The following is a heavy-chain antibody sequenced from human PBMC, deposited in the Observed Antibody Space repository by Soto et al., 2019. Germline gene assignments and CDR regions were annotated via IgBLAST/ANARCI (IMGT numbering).Heavy chain of an antibody. Sequence: GGSLRLSCAASGFTFSSYAMSWVRQAPGKGLEWVSAISGSGGSTYYADSVKGRFTISRDNSKNTLYLQMNSLRAEDTAVYHCAKDLSRFIAVAVAFDIWGQGTMVTVSS. CDR3: AKDLSRFIAVAVAFDI. CDR2: ISGSGGST. D-gene: IGHD6-19*01. CDR1: GFTFSSYA. V-gene: IGHV3-23*01. J-gene: IGHJ3*02.